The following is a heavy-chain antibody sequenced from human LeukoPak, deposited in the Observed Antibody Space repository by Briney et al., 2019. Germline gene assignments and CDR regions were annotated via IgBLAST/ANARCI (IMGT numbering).Heavy chain of an antibody. CDR3: ARGSIFIFDY. J-gene: IGHJ4*02. Sequence: SETLSLTCTVSGGSINNYYWTWIRQPPGKGLEWIGYIYYTGSTIYNPSLRSRATISVDTSKNQFSLKLTSVTAADTAVYYCARGSIFIFDYWGQGTLVTVSS. D-gene: IGHD6-6*01. CDR2: IYYTGST. V-gene: IGHV4-59*12. CDR1: GGSINNYY.